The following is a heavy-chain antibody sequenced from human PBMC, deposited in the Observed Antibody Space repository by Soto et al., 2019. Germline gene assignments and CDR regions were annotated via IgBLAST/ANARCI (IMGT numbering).Heavy chain of an antibody. CDR2: ISAYNGNT. CDR3: ARVSLGAARQGGDY. D-gene: IGHD6-6*01. CDR1: GYTFASYG. J-gene: IGHJ4*02. Sequence: GASVKVSCKASGYTFASYGISWVRQAPGQGLEWMGWISAYNGNTNYAQKLQGRVTMTTDTSTSTAYMELRSLRSDDTAVYYCARVSLGAARQGGDYWGQGTLVTVSS. V-gene: IGHV1-18*01.